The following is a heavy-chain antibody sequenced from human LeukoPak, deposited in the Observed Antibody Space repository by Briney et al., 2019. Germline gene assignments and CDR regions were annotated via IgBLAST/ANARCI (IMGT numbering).Heavy chain of an antibody. CDR2: IYYSGGT. CDR1: GGSISSYY. CDR3: ARSEPIVGATLDY. D-gene: IGHD1-26*01. Sequence: PSETLSLTCTVSGGSISSYYWSWIRQPPGKGLEWIGYIYYSGGTNYNPSLKSRVTISVDTSKNQFSLKLSSVTAADTAVYYCARSEPIVGATLDYWGQGTLVTVSS. V-gene: IGHV4-59*01. J-gene: IGHJ4*02.